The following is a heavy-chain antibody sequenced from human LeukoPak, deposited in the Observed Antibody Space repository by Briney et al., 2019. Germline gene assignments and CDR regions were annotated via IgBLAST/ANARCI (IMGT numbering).Heavy chain of an antibody. V-gene: IGHV3-53*01. Sequence: GGSLRLSCTVSGFTVSSNSMSWVRRAPGKGLEWVSFIYSDNTHYSDSVKGRFTISRDNSKNTLYLQMNSLRAEDTAVYYCARRAGAYSHPYDYWGQGTLVTVSS. D-gene: IGHD4/OR15-4a*01. J-gene: IGHJ4*02. CDR1: GFTVSSNS. CDR2: IYSDNT. CDR3: ARRAGAYSHPYDY.